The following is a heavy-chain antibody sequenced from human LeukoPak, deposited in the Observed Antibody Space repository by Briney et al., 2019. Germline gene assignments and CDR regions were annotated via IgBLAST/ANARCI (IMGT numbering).Heavy chain of an antibody. CDR3: ARDLSSWYEGISDY. Sequence: ASVKVSCKASGYTFTSYGISWVRQAPGQGLEWMGWISAYNGNTNYAQKLQGRVTMTTDTSTSTAYRELRSLRSDDTAVYYCARDLSSWYEGISDYWGQGTLVTVSS. D-gene: IGHD6-13*01. CDR2: ISAYNGNT. V-gene: IGHV1-18*01. CDR1: GYTFTSYG. J-gene: IGHJ4*02.